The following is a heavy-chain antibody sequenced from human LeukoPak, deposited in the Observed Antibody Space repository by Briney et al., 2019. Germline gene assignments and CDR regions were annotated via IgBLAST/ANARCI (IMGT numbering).Heavy chain of an antibody. CDR3: ARHRRLWFGGYSTRQGFDP. D-gene: IGHD3-10*01. J-gene: IGHJ5*02. Sequence: SETLSLTCAVYGGSFSGYYWSWIRQPPGKGLEWIGEINHSGSTNYNPSLKSRVTISVDTSKNQFSLKLSSVTAADTPVYYCARHRRLWFGGYSTRQGFDPWGQGNLVTVSS. V-gene: IGHV4-34*01. CDR2: INHSGST. CDR1: GGSFSGYY.